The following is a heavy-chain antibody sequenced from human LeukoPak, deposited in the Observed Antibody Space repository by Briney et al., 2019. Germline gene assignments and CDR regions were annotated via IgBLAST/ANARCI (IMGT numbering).Heavy chain of an antibody. Sequence: ASVKVSCKASGGTFSSYAISWVRQAPGHGLEWMGGIIPIFGTANYAQKFQGRVTITADESTSTAYMELSSLRSEDTAVYYCARDSSSLPSAYNWFDPWGQGTLVTVSS. CDR2: IIPIFGTA. J-gene: IGHJ5*02. V-gene: IGHV1-69*13. D-gene: IGHD6-6*01. CDR1: GGTFSSYA. CDR3: ARDSSSLPSAYNWFDP.